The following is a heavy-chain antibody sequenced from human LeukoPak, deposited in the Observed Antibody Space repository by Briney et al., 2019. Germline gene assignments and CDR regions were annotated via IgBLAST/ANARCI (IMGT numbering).Heavy chain of an antibody. J-gene: IGHJ6*02. Sequence: GGSLRLSCAASGFTFSSYAMSRVRQAPGKGLEWVSAISGSGGSTYYADSVKGRFTISRDNSKNTLYLQMNSLRAEDTAVYYCAKESDPYYYYGMDVWGQGTTVTVSS. CDR1: GFTFSSYA. CDR3: AKESDPYYYYGMDV. V-gene: IGHV3-23*01. CDR2: ISGSGGST.